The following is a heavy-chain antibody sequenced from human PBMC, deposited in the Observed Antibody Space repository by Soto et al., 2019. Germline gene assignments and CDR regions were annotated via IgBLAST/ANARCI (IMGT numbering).Heavy chain of an antibody. Sequence: ASVKVSCKASGYTFISYGISWVGQAPAQGLEWMGWISVYNGNTNYAQKFQGRVTMTTDASTSTAYMELRSLRSDDTAVYYCGRLGYCSGSNCYYYGMDGWGQGTTVTVS. CDR1: GYTFISYG. CDR2: ISVYNGNT. J-gene: IGHJ6*02. D-gene: IGHD2-15*01. CDR3: GRLGYCSGSNCYYYGMDG. V-gene: IGHV1-18*04.